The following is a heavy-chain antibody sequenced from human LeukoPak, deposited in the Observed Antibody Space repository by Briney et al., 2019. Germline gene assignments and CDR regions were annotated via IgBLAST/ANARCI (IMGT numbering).Heavy chain of an antibody. CDR3: AGGGWYYFDY. V-gene: IGHV3-30*02. CDR1: GFTFSSYG. CDR2: IRYDGSNK. Sequence: GGSLRLSCAASGFTFSSYGMHWVRQAPGKRLEWVAFIRYDGSNKYYADSVKGRFTISRDNSKNTLYLQMNSLRAEDTAVYYCAGGGWYYFDYWGQGTLVTVSS. J-gene: IGHJ4*02. D-gene: IGHD6-19*01.